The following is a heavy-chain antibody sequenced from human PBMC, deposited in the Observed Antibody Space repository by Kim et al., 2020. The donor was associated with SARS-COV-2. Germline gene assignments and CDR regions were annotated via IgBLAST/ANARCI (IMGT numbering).Heavy chain of an antibody. CDR2: ISSSGSTI. J-gene: IGHJ4*02. Sequence: GGSLRLSCAASGFTFSSYEMNWVRQAPGKGLEWVSYISSSGSTIYYADSVKGRFTISRDNAKNSLYLQMNSLRAEDTAVYYCARAGPRYSGYDWIEGERYFDYWGQGTLVTVSS. CDR1: GFTFSSYE. CDR3: ARAGPRYSGYDWIEGERYFDY. V-gene: IGHV3-48*03. D-gene: IGHD5-12*01.